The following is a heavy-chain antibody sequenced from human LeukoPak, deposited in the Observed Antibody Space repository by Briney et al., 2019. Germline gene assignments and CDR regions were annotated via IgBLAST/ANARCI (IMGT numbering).Heavy chain of an antibody. Sequence: GGSLRLSCAASGFTFSTYTMHWVRQAPGKGLEYVSAINTNADRTYYANSVKGRFTISRDNSNNTLYLQIGSLRPEDMAVYYCARETYYYDSTGYYYFDYWGQGTLVTISS. D-gene: IGHD3-22*01. CDR3: ARETYYYDSTGYYYFDY. CDR2: INTNADRT. CDR1: GFTFSTYT. V-gene: IGHV3-64*01. J-gene: IGHJ4*02.